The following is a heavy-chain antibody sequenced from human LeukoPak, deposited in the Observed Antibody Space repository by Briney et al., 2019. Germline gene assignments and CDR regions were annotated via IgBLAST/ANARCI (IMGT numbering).Heavy chain of an antibody. Sequence: SETLSLTCTVSGGSISSYYWSWIRQPPGKGLEWIGYIYYSGSTHYNPSLKSRVTISVDTSKNQFSLKLSSVTAADTAVYYCARGYTAWGQGTLVTVSS. CDR3: ARGYTA. CDR1: GGSISSYY. V-gene: IGHV4-59*01. CDR2: IYYSGST. D-gene: IGHD2-2*02. J-gene: IGHJ5*02.